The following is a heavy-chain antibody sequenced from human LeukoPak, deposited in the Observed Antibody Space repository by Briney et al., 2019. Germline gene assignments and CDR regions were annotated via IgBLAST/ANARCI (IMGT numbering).Heavy chain of an antibody. CDR3: ARVEGYCSSTSCYELIDY. J-gene: IGHJ4*02. D-gene: IGHD2-2*01. CDR2: IYYSGST. Sequence: PSETLSLTRTVSGGSISSYYWSWIRQPPGKGLEWIGYIYYSGSTNYNPSLKSRVTISVDTSKNQFSLKLSSVTAADTAVYYCARVEGYCSSTSCYELIDYWGQGTLVTVSS. CDR1: GGSISSYY. V-gene: IGHV4-59*01.